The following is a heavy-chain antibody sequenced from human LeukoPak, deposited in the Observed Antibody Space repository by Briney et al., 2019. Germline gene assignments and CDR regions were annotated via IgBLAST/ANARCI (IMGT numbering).Heavy chain of an antibody. CDR1: GFTFSSYA. CDR2: ISGSGGST. D-gene: IGHD1-26*01. Sequence: PGGSLRLSCAASGFTFSSYAMSWVRQAPGKGLEWVSAISGSGGSTYYADSVKGRFTISRDNSKNTLFVQMNSLRAEDTAVYYCATAGDSGTYEAFDIWGQGTLVTVSS. V-gene: IGHV3-23*01. J-gene: IGHJ3*02. CDR3: ATAGDSGTYEAFDI.